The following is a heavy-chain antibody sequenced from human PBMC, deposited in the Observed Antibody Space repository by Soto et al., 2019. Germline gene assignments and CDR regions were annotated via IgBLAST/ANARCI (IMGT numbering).Heavy chain of an antibody. V-gene: IGHV4-34*01. D-gene: IGHD5-18*01. J-gene: IGHJ5*02. Sequence: PSETLSLTCAVYGGSFSGYYWSWIRQPPGKGLEWIGEINHSGSTNYNPSIKSRVTISVDTSKNQFSLKLSSVTAADTAVYYCAREVEHGTAMDNNWFDPWGQGTLVTVSS. CDR2: INHSGST. CDR1: GGSFSGYY. CDR3: AREVEHGTAMDNNWFDP.